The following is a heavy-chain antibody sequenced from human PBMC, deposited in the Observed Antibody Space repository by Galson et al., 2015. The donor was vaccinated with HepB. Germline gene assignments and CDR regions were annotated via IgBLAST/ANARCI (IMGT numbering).Heavy chain of an antibody. Sequence: SVKVSCKASGYTFTSYGISWVRQAPGQGLEWMGWISAYNGNTNYAQKLQGRVTMTTDTSTSTAYMELRSLRSDDTAVYYCARDDAEGIYSGSHYFDYWGQGTLVTVSS. V-gene: IGHV1-18*01. D-gene: IGHD1-26*01. CDR3: ARDDAEGIYSGSHYFDY. CDR1: GYTFTSYG. J-gene: IGHJ4*02. CDR2: ISAYNGNT.